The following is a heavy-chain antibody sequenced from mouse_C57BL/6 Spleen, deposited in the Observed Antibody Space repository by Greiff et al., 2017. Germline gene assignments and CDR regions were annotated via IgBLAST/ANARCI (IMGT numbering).Heavy chain of an antibody. J-gene: IGHJ4*01. Sequence: VQLQQSGPELVKPGASVKISCKASGYSFTGYYINWVKQSPEKSLEWIGEINPSTGGTTYNQKFKAKGTLTVDKASSTAYMQLKSLTSEDSAVXYCATSLWLRFARDYWGQGTSVTVSS. D-gene: IGHD2-2*01. V-gene: IGHV1-42*01. CDR1: GYSFTGYY. CDR2: INPSTGGT. CDR3: ATSLWLRFARDY.